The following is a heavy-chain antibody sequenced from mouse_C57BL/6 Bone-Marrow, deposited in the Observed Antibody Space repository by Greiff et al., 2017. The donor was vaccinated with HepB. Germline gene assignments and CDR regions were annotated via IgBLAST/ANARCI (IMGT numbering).Heavy chain of an antibody. CDR1: GFTFTDYY. J-gene: IGHJ1*03. V-gene: IGHV7-3*01. D-gene: IGHD2-2*01. CDR2: IRNEANGYTT. Sequence: EVKLVESGGGLVKPGGSLSLSCAASGFTFTDYYMSWVRQPPGKALEWLGFIRNEANGYTTEYSVTVKGRFTISRDNSQSILYLQMNTLRADDSAAYYCARSPQWLFYWYFDVWGTGTTVTVSS. CDR3: ARSPQWLFYWYFDV.